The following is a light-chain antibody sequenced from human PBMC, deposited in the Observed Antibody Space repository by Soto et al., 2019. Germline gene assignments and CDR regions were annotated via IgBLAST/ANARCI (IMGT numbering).Light chain of an antibody. J-gene: IGKJ1*01. Sequence: EIVLTQSPGTLSLSPGERATLSCRASQSVSSSYLAWYQQKPGQAPRLLIYGASNRATGIPDRFSGSGSGTDFTLTISRLEPEDFAVYYCQQRSNWPWTFGQGTKVEIK. V-gene: IGKV3D-20*02. CDR2: GAS. CDR1: QSVSSSY. CDR3: QQRSNWPWT.